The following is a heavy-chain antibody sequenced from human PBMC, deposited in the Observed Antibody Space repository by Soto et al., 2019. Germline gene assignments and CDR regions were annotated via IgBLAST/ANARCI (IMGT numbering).Heavy chain of an antibody. J-gene: IGHJ6*02. Sequence: EVQLVESGGGLVKPGGSLRLSCAASGFTFNTYTINWVRQAPGKGLEWVSSISSRSVYIYCADSVKGRFTISRDDARNSLYLQMNSLRAEDTAVYYCAREEVSRPNTYHGLDVWGQGTTVTVSS. CDR3: AREEVSRPNTYHGLDV. V-gene: IGHV3-21*01. CDR1: GFTFNTYT. CDR2: ISSRSVYI.